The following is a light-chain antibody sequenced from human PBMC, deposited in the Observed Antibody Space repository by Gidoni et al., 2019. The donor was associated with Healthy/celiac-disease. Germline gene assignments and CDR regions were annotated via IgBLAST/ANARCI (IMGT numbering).Light chain of an antibody. Sequence: QSDLTQPASVSGSPGQSITISCTGTSSDVGGYNYVSWYQQHPGKAPKLMIYEVSNRPSGVSNRFSGSKSGNPASLTISGLQAEDEADYYCSSYTSSSTLYVFGTGTKVTVL. CDR1: SSDVGGYNY. CDR3: SSYTSSSTLYV. V-gene: IGLV2-14*01. CDR2: EVS. J-gene: IGLJ1*01.